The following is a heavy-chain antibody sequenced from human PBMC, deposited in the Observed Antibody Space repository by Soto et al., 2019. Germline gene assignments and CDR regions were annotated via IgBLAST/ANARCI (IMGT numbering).Heavy chain of an antibody. Sequence: QVQLVQSGAEVKKPGSSVKVSCKASGGTFSSYAISWVRQAPGQWLEWMGGIIPISGTANYAQKFQDRVTITADESTSTAYMELSSLRSEDTAVYYCARSQGSSTSLEIYYYYYYGMDVWGQWTTVTVSS. CDR3: ARSQGSSTSLEIYYYYYYGMDV. D-gene: IGHD2-2*01. CDR1: GGTFSSYA. CDR2: IIPISGTA. V-gene: IGHV1-69*01. J-gene: IGHJ6*02.